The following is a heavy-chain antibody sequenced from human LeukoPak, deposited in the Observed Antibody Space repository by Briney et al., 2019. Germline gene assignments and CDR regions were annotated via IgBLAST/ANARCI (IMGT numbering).Heavy chain of an antibody. CDR1: GFTVRSNY. V-gene: IGHV3-53*01. D-gene: IGHD3-9*01. Sequence: GGSLRLPCAVSGFTVRSNYMAWVRQAPGKGLECVSILYSSGDTYYADSVQGRFTISRDNSKHTLYLQMSSLRADDTAIYYCAKGLTNLGDDWGQGTLVTVSS. CDR2: LYSSGDT. J-gene: IGHJ4*02. CDR3: AKGLTNLGDD.